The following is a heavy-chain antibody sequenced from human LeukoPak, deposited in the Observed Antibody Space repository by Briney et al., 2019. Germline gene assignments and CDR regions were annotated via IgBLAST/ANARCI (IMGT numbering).Heavy chain of an antibody. Sequence: GASVKVSCTASGYTFTTYGITWIRQSPGQGLEWMGWISPYNGNTNYGLKFQGRLTLTTDTGTSTAYMELRSLQSDDSAVYYCTTWWGGGHWGQGTLVSVSS. D-gene: IGHD2-15*01. V-gene: IGHV1-18*01. CDR2: ISPYNGNT. CDR1: GYTFTTYG. CDR3: TTWWGGGH. J-gene: IGHJ4*02.